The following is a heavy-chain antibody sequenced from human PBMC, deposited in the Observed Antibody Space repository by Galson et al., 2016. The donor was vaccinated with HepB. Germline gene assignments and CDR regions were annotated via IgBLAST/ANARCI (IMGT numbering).Heavy chain of an antibody. CDR1: GFSVSSNY. D-gene: IGHD3-3*01. CDR3: ARDQGVVFDAFDI. Sequence: SLRLSCAASGFSVSSNYMTWIRQAPGQGLEWVSVIYIDGNPYYADSVKGRFTTSRDNSKNTVYLQMNGLRVEDTAVYYCARDQGVVFDAFDIWGQGAMVTVSS. J-gene: IGHJ3*02. CDR2: IYIDGNP. V-gene: IGHV3-53*01.